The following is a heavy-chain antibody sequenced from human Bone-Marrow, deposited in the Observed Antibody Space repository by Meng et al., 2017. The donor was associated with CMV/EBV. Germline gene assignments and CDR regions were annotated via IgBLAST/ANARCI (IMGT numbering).Heavy chain of an antibody. Sequence: SVKVSCKASGGTFSSYAISWVRQAPGQGLEWMGGIIPILGIANYAQKFQGRVTITTDKSTSTAYMELSSLRSEDTAVYYCAAADYGDYYYGMDVWGQGTTVTVSS. D-gene: IGHD4-17*01. CDR3: AAADYGDYYYGMDV. CDR2: IIPILGIA. CDR1: GGTFSSYA. V-gene: IGHV1-69*10. J-gene: IGHJ6*02.